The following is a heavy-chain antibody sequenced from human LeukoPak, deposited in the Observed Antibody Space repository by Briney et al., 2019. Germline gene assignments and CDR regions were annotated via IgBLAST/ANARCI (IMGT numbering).Heavy chain of an antibody. V-gene: IGHV3-64D*06. CDR1: GFTFSRYA. D-gene: IGHD3-22*01. CDR3: ASTYSYDSSGYYPSDY. J-gene: IGHJ4*02. CDR2: ITNNGRST. Sequence: PGGSLRLSCSASGFTFSRYAMHWVRQPPGKGLEYVSAITNNGRSTYYADSVKGRFTISRDNSKNTLYLQMSSLRAEDTAVYYCASTYSYDSSGYYPSDYWGQGTLVTVPS.